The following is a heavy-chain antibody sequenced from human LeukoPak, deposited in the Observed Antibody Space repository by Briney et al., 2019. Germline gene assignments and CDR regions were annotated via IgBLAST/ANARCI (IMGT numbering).Heavy chain of an antibody. CDR2: ISGSTSTT. CDR3: ASSGVKVAQVPFDY. CDR1: GFTFSSYE. V-gene: IGHV3-48*03. Sequence: GGSLRLSCAASGFTFSSYEMNWVRQAPGKGLEWVSYISGSTSTTFYADSVKGRFTISRDNAKNSVYLQMNSLRAEDTAVYYCASSGVKVAQVPFDYWGQGTLSPSPQ. D-gene: IGHD2-15*01. J-gene: IGHJ4*02.